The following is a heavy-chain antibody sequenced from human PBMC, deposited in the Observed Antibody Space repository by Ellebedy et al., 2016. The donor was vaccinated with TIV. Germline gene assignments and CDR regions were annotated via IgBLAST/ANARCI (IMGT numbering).Heavy chain of an antibody. CDR2: IVPSDSYT. J-gene: IGHJ6*02. Sequence: GESLKISCKGSGYSFTSYWINWVRQMPGKGLEWMGKIVPSDSYTNYSPSFQGHVTISADKSISTAYLQWSSLKASDTAMYYCARDYYYALDVWGQGTSVTVSS. CDR1: GYSFTSYW. V-gene: IGHV5-10-1*01. CDR3: ARDYYYALDV.